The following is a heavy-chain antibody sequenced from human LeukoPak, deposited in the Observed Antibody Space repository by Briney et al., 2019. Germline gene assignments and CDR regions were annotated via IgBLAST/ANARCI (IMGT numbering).Heavy chain of an antibody. CDR3: ARSVEVNSGYDWLPRYYYYGMDV. D-gene: IGHD5-12*01. V-gene: IGHV3-64*01. CDR1: GFTFSSYA. CDR2: ISSNGGST. J-gene: IGHJ6*02. Sequence: GGSLRLSCAASGFTFSSYAMHWVRQAPGKGLEYVSAISSNGGSTYYANSVKGRFTISRDNSKNTLYLQMGSLRAEDMAVYYCARSVEVNSGYDWLPRYYYYGMDVWGQGTTVTVSS.